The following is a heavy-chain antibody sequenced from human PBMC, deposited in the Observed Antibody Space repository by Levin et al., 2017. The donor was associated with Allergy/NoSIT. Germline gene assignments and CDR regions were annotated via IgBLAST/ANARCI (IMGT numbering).Heavy chain of an antibody. CDR2: ISYDGRNQ. D-gene: IGHD2-15*01. CDR1: GFPFSSYG. J-gene: IGHJ4*02. V-gene: IGHV3-30*18. Sequence: LSLTCAASGFPFSSYGMHWVRQAPGKGLEWVAVISYDGRNQYYADSVKGRFTISRDNAKNTLYLQMNSLRAEDTAVYYCAKDMSPLYCSGGTCYSGYLDYWGQGTLVTVSS. CDR3: AKDMSPLYCSGGTCYSGYLDY.